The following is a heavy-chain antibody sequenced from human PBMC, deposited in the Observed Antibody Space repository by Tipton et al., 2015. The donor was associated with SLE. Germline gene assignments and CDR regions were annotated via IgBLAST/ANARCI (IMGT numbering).Heavy chain of an antibody. J-gene: IGHJ4*02. CDR3: ARTQYTFGGVIAPFDY. CDR2: VHTSGST. D-gene: IGHD3-16*02. V-gene: IGHV4-61*02. Sequence: TLSLTCTVSGDSIGSGSYYWIWIRQPAGKGLEWIGRVHTSGSTNYNPSLKSRVSISVDTSKNQFSLKLSSVTAADTAVYYCARTQYTFGGVIAPFDYWGQGTLVTVSS. CDR1: GDSIGSGSYY.